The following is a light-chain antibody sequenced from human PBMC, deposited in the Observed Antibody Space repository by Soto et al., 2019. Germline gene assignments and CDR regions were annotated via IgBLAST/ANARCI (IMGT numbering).Light chain of an antibody. Sequence: QSVLTQPASVSGSPGQSITIPCTGTSGDVGSYNLVSWYQQHPGKAPKLMIYEVTERPSGVSNRFSGSKSGNTASLTISGLQPEDEADYYCCSFAGPNEVFGTGTNVTVL. J-gene: IGLJ1*01. CDR3: CSFAGPNEV. V-gene: IGLV2-23*02. CDR2: EVT. CDR1: SGDVGSYNL.